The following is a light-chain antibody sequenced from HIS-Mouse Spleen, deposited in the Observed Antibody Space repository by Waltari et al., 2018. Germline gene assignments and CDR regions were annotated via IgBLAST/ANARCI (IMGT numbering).Light chain of an antibody. Sequence: DIQLTQSPSFLSASVGASVTITCRASQDISSYLAWYQQKPGKAPKLLIYAASTLQSGVPSRFSGSGSGTEFTLTISSLQPEDFATYYCQQLNSYPPTFGQGTKVEIK. J-gene: IGKJ1*01. V-gene: IGKV1-9*01. CDR1: QDISSY. CDR2: AAS. CDR3: QQLNSYPPT.